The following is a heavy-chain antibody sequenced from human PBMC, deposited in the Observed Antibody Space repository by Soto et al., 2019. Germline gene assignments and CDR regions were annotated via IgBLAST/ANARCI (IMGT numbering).Heavy chain of an antibody. Sequence: GGSLRLSCAASGFTFSTYWMHWVRQAPGKGLVWVSRIISDESTTIYADFVKGRFTISRDNAKNTLYLQMNSLSVEDTAMYYCATGPTPAFDIWGLGTMVTVSS. V-gene: IGHV3-74*01. J-gene: IGHJ3*02. CDR2: IISDESTT. CDR3: ATGPTPAFDI. CDR1: GFTFSTYW. D-gene: IGHD2-15*01.